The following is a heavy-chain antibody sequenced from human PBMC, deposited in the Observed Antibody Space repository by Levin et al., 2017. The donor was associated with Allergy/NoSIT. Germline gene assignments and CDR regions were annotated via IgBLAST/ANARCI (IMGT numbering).Heavy chain of an antibody. CDR3: ARASPYFSSGWELDY. CDR1: GFTVSSNY. J-gene: IGHJ4*02. V-gene: IGHV3-66*01. CDR2: IYSGGST. D-gene: IGHD6-19*01. Sequence: AGGSLRLSCAASGFTVSSNYMSWVRQAPGKGLEWVSVIYSGGSTYYADSVKGRFTISRDNSKNTLYLQMNSLRAEDTAVYYCARASPYFSSGWELDYWGQGTLVTVSS.